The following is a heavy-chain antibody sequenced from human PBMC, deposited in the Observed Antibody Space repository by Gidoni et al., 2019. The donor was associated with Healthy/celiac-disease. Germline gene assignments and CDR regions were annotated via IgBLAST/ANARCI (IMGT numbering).Heavy chain of an antibody. D-gene: IGHD2-15*01. J-gene: IGHJ3*02. CDR3: AKDRLTLDALDI. Sequence: EVKLLESGGGLAQPGESLRLACAASGFIFSSDAMSGVRQAPGKGLEWVSGISAGGGATYYGDSVKGRFTISRDNSKNTLSLQMNSLRAEDTAVYYCAKDRLTLDALDIWGQGTTVTVSS. V-gene: IGHV3-23*01. CDR1: GFIFSSDA. CDR2: ISAGGGAT.